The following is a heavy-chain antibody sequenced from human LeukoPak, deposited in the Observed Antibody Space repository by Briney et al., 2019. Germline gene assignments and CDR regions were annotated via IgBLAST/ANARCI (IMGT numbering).Heavy chain of an antibody. CDR3: ARVGCSGGSCPLDY. J-gene: IGHJ4*02. CDR2: IYTSGST. D-gene: IGHD2-15*01. Sequence: SETLSLTCTVSGGSISSYYWSWIRQPAGKGLEWIGRIYTSGSTNYNPSLKSRVTMSVDTSKNQFSLKLSSVTAADTAVYYCARVGCSGGSCPLDYWGQGTLVTVSS. V-gene: IGHV4-4*07. CDR1: GGSISSYY.